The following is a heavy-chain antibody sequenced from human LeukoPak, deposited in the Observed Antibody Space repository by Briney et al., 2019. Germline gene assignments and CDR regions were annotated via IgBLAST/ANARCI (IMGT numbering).Heavy chain of an antibody. CDR1: GDSISSGDYY. V-gene: IGHV4-61*02. D-gene: IGHD3-22*01. J-gene: IGHJ3*02. CDR2: ISSSGST. Sequence: SETLSLTCTVSGDSISSGDYYWSWIWQPAGKGLEWIGRISSSGSTNYNPSLKSRVTISVDTSKNQFSLKLSSVTAADTAVYFCARGPYSYDSSGAFDIWGQGTMVTVSS. CDR3: ARGPYSYDSSGAFDI.